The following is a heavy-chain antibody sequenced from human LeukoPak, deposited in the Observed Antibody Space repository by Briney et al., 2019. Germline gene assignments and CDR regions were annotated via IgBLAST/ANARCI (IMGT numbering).Heavy chain of an antibody. CDR2: ISSRSTTM. J-gene: IGHJ4*02. V-gene: IGHV3-11*01. D-gene: IGHD2-15*01. Sequence: PGGSLRLSCTASGFDFSNSFMTWVRQAPGKGLEWISYISSRSTTMYYADSVKGRFTISRDNGKNTVYLQMNNLRVDDTAVFYCGKGSLAVPATPLDFWGQGTLVTVSS. CDR1: GFDFSNSF. CDR3: GKGSLAVPATPLDF.